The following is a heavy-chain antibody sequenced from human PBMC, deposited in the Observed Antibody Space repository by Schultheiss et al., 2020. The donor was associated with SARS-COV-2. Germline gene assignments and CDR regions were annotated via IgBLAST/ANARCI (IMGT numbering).Heavy chain of an antibody. CDR3: TRDPEALDY. CDR1: GFTLSRYS. J-gene: IGHJ4*02. CDR2: INSGSSTI. Sequence: GESLKISCVAAGFTLSRYSMNWVRQAPGKGPEWVSYINSGSSTIHYADSVKGRFTISRDNAKNSLYLQMNSLRDEDTAVYYCTRDPEALDYWGQGTLVTVSS. D-gene: IGHD1-14*01. V-gene: IGHV3-48*02.